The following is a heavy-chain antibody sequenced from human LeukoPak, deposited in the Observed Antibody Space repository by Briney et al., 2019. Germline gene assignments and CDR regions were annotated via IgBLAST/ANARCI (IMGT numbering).Heavy chain of an antibody. CDR3: ATGGGYRFAY. J-gene: IGHJ4*02. CDR1: GYSITNYA. CDR2: INTNTEKS. D-gene: IGHD6-25*01. V-gene: IGHV7-4-1*02. Sequence: ASVKVSCKASGYSITNYAILWVRQAPGQRLEWMGWINTNTEKSTYARGFTGRYVFSLDSSVNTAYLQISSLKAEDTALYYCATGGGYRFAYWGQGTLVTVSS.